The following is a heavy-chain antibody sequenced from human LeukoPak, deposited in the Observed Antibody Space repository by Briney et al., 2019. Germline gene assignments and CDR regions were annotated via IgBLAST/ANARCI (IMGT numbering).Heavy chain of an antibody. CDR2: IYYSGST. CDR3: ARGLYYYWTAFDI. J-gene: IGHJ3*02. D-gene: IGHD3-10*01. CDR1: GGSISSNSYY. Sequence: SETLSLTCTVSGGSISSNSYYWGWIRQPPGKGLEWIGSIYYSGSTNYNPSLKSRVTISVDTSKNQFSLKLSSVTAADTAVYYCARGLYYYWTAFDIWGQGTMVTVSS. V-gene: IGHV4-39*07.